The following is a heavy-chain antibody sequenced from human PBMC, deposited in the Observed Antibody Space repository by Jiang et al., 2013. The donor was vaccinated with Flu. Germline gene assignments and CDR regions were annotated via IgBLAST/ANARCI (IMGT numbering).Heavy chain of an antibody. Sequence: RLSCAASGFTFRSYEMNWVRQAPGKGLEWVSYISTSGSTTYYADSVKGRFTISRDNDKNSLFLQMISLRAEDTAVYFCARVGIAAPGLHFDLWGQGTLVTVSS. D-gene: IGHD6-13*01. CDR2: ISTSGSTT. CDR3: ARVGIAAPGLHFDL. CDR1: GFTFRSYE. V-gene: IGHV3-48*03. J-gene: IGHJ4*02.